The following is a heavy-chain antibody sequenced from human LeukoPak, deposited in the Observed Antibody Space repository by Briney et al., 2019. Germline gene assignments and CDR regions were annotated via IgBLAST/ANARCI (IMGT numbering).Heavy chain of an antibody. V-gene: IGHV3-48*04. CDR3: AKKSLGKYYYDSSGYPFQH. D-gene: IGHD3-22*01. CDR1: GFTFSSYS. Sequence: PGGSLRLSCAASGFTFSSYSMNWVRQAPGKGLEWVSYISSSGSTIYYADSVKGRFTISRDNAKNSLYLQMNSLRAEDTAVYYCAKKSLGKYYYDSSGYPFQHWGQGTLVTVSS. J-gene: IGHJ1*01. CDR2: ISSSGSTI.